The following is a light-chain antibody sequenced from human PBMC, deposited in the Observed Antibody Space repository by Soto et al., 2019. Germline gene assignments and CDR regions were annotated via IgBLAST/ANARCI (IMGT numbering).Light chain of an antibody. J-gene: IGKJ1*01. V-gene: IGKV3-20*01. Sequence: EIVLTQSPGNLSLYPGARAPLSCRASQSVSSSYLAWYQQKPGQAPRLLIYGASSRATGIPDRFSGSGSGTDFTLTISRLEPDDFAVDYCQQYGSSSTFGQGTKVDIK. CDR2: GAS. CDR1: QSVSSSY. CDR3: QQYGSSST.